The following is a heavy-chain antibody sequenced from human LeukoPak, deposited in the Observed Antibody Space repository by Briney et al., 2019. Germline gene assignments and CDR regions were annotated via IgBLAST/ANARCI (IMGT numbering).Heavy chain of an antibody. V-gene: IGHV3-48*01. J-gene: IGHJ4*02. CDR3: ARTAVVGGIYYFDY. CDR1: GFTFSSYS. D-gene: IGHD1-26*01. CDR2: ISSSSSTI. Sequence: PGGSLRLSCAASGFTFSSYSMNWVRRAPGKGLEWVSYISSSSSTIYYADSVKGRFTISRDNAKNSLFLQMNSLRAEDTAVYYCARTAVVGGIYYFDYWGQGTLVTVSS.